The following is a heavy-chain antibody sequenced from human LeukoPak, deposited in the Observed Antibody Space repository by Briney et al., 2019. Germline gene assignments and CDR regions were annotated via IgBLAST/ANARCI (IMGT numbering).Heavy chain of an antibody. CDR2: IRQDGSDK. Sequence: PGGSLRLSCAASGFTFSSYSMNWVRQAPGKGLEWVANIRQDGSDKYYVDSLKGRFTISRDNAKNSLYLQMKSLSAEDTAVYYCARNSRLGELSLGILDYWGQGSLVTVSS. V-gene: IGHV3-7*01. D-gene: IGHD3-16*02. CDR3: ARNSRLGELSLGILDY. CDR1: GFTFSSYS. J-gene: IGHJ4*02.